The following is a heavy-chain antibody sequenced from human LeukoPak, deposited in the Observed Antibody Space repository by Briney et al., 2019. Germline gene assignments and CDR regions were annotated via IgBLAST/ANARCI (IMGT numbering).Heavy chain of an antibody. V-gene: IGHV1-2*02. J-gene: IGHJ4*02. Sequence: ASVKVSCTASGYTFTDYYMHWVRQAHGQGLEWMGWINPNSGDTDSTEKFQARVTMTTDTSINTAYMTLSSLNSDDTAIYYCARGAYCGATTCRRFPFDSWGQGTLVTVSS. CDR3: ARGAYCGATTCRRFPFDS. D-gene: IGHD2-21*01. CDR2: INPNSGDT. CDR1: GYTFTDYY.